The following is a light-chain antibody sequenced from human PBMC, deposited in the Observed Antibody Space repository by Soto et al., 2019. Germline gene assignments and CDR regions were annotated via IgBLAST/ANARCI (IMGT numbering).Light chain of an antibody. V-gene: IGKV1-5*01. CDR3: QHYKSFPYT. J-gene: IGKJ2*01. CDR1: EYIGYF. CDR2: DAS. Sequence: DIQMTQTPSTLSASVGDRVTITCRATEYIGYFLAWYQQAPGKAPQLLISDASKLQSGVPSRFSGSGAGTEFTLTITSLHADDFAPYYCQHYKSFPYTFGPGTKLDIK.